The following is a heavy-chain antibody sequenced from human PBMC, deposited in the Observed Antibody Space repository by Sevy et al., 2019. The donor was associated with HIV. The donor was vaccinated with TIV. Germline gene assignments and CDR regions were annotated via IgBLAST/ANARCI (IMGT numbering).Heavy chain of an antibody. CDR2: ISYDGSNK. J-gene: IGHJ4*02. CDR1: GFTFSSYG. D-gene: IGHD4-17*01. Sequence: GGSLRLSCAASGFTFSSYGMHWVRQAPGKGLEWVAVISYDGSNKYYADSVKGRFTISRDNSKNTLYLQMNSLRAEDTAVYYCAKLVTVTEDFDYWGQRTLVTVSS. CDR3: AKLVTVTEDFDY. V-gene: IGHV3-30*18.